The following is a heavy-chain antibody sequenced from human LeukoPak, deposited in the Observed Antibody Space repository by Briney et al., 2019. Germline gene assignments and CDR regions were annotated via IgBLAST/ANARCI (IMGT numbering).Heavy chain of an antibody. CDR1: GFIVSSYA. J-gene: IGHJ6*02. CDR3: AKRIAPAGPPYYYYYGMDV. Sequence: PGGALRLSCAASGFIVSSYAMNWVRQAPGKGLERVSAISGSGGSTYYADSVKGRFTISRDNSKNTLYLQMNSLRAEDTAVYYCAKRIAPAGPPYYYYYGMDVWGQGTTVTVSS. V-gene: IGHV3-23*01. D-gene: IGHD6-13*01. CDR2: ISGSGGST.